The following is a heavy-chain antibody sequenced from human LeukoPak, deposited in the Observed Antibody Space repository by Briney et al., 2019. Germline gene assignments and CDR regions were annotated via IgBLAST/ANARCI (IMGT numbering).Heavy chain of an antibody. D-gene: IGHD6-6*01. Sequence: SETLSLTCTVSGGSISSYYWSWIRQPPGKGLEWIGYIYYSGSTNYNPSLKSRVTISVDTSKNQFSLKLSSVTAADTAVYYCARGDYSSSSSWELWGQGTLVTVSS. CDR3: ARGDYSSSSSWEL. J-gene: IGHJ4*02. V-gene: IGHV4-59*01. CDR1: GGSISSYY. CDR2: IYYSGST.